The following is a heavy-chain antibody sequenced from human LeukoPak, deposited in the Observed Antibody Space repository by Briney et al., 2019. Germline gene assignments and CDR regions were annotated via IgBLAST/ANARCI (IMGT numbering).Heavy chain of an antibody. CDR3: ARNSYSSSWIDDY. D-gene: IGHD6-13*01. CDR2: ISGSGGST. CDR1: GFTFSSYS. J-gene: IGHJ4*02. Sequence: GGSLRLSCAASGFTFSSYSMNWVRQAPGKGLEWVSAISGSGGSTYYADSVKGRFTISRDNSKNTLYLQMNSLRAEDTAVYYCARNSYSSSWIDDYWGQGTLVTVSS. V-gene: IGHV3-23*01.